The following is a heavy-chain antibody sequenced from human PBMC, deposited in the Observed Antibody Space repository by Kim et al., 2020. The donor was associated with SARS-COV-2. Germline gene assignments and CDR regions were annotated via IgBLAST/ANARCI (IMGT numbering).Heavy chain of an antibody. CDR1: GGTFSSYA. CDR3: ATIAAAGRTTEPYYYYGMDV. CDR2: IIPILGIA. D-gene: IGHD6-13*01. V-gene: IGHV1-69*04. J-gene: IGHJ6*02. Sequence: SVKVSCKASGGTFSSYAISWVRQAPGQGLEWMGRIIPILGIANYAQKFQGRVTITADKSTSTAYMELSSLRSEDTAVYYCATIAAAGRTTEPYYYYGMDVWGQGTTVTVSS.